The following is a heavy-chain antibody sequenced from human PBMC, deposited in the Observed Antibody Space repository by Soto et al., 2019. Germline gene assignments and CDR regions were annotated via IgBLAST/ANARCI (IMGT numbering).Heavy chain of an antibody. Sequence: GGSLRLSCASSGFTFSSYDMHLVRQVIGKGLEWVSGIDTAGSTYYADSVKGRFTISRDNSKNTLYLQMNSLRAEDTAVYYCAKVAGTPSGYWGQGTLVTVSS. J-gene: IGHJ4*02. D-gene: IGHD6-19*01. CDR2: IDTAGST. CDR3: AKVAGTPSGY. CDR1: GFTFSSYD. V-gene: IGHV3-23*01.